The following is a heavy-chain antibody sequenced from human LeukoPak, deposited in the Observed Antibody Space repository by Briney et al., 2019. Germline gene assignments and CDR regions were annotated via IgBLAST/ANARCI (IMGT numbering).Heavy chain of an antibody. Sequence: VGSLRLSCAASGFTFSSYWMSWVRQAPGKGLEWVANIKQNGSEKYYVDSVKGRFTISRDNAKNSLYLQMNSLRAEDTAVYYCAREYNWNYFHYYYMDVWGKGTTVTVSS. CDR1: GFTFSSYW. CDR3: AREYNWNYFHYYYMDV. CDR2: IKQNGSEK. J-gene: IGHJ6*03. V-gene: IGHV3-7*01. D-gene: IGHD1-7*01.